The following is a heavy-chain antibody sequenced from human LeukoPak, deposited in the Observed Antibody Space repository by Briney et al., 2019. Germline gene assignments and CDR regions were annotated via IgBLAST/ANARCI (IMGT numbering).Heavy chain of an antibody. J-gene: IGHJ4*02. CDR2: ISAYNGNT. CDR3: ARMGPDVLRYFDWFPFVDY. D-gene: IGHD3-9*01. CDR1: GYTFTSYG. V-gene: IGHV1-18*01. Sequence: GASVKVSCKASGYTFTSYGISWVRQAPGQGLEWMGWISAYNGNTNYAQKLQGRVTITTDTSTSTAYMELRSLRSDDTAVYYCARMGPDVLRYFDWFPFVDYWGQGTLVTVSS.